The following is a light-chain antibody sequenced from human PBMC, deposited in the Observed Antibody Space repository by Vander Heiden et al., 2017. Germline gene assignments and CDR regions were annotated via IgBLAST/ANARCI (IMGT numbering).Light chain of an antibody. CDR1: QSSSKY. CDR2: AAS. J-gene: IGKJ4*01. Sequence: DIQMTHSPSSLAASVGDRVTITCRASQSSSKYLNWYQQKPGKAPNLMIDAASTLQSGVASRFSGSGSGTDFTLSISSLQPEDFATYYCQQTFSTPITFGEGTKLEI. V-gene: IGKV1-39*01. CDR3: QQTFSTPIT.